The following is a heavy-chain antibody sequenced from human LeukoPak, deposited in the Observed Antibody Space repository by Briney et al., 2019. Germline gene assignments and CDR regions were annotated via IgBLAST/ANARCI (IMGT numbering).Heavy chain of an antibody. CDR2: IIPILGIA. J-gene: IGHJ6*02. V-gene: IGHV1-69*04. CDR3: ATVRNYYGMDV. CDR1: GGTFSSYA. D-gene: IGHD1-14*01. Sequence: GSSVTVSCKASGGTFSSYAISWVRQAPGQGLEWMGRIIPILGIANYAQKFQGRVTITADKSTSTAYMELSSLRSEDTAVYYCATVRNYYGMDVWGQGTTVTVSS.